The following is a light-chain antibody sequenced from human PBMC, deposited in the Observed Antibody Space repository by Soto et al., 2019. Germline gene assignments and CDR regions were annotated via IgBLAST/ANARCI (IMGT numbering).Light chain of an antibody. CDR1: QSVSSY. V-gene: IGKV3-11*01. J-gene: IGKJ1*01. Sequence: EIVLSNSLVTLSLTPGERATLSCRASQSVSSYLAWYQQKPGQAPRLLIYDASNRATGIPARSSGSGSGTDFTLTISSLEPEDFAVYYCQQRSNLPRTFGQGSIVDIK. CDR2: DAS. CDR3: QQRSNLPRT.